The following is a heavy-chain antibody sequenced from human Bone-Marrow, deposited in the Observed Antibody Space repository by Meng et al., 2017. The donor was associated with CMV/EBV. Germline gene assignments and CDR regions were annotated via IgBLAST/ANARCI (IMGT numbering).Heavy chain of an antibody. CDR1: GSTFSSYE. CDR2: ISSSGSTI. V-gene: IGHV3-48*03. J-gene: IGHJ5*02. D-gene: IGHD2-2*01. Sequence: GESLKISCAASGSTFSSYEMNWVRQAPGKGLEWVSYISSSGSTIYDADSGKGRFTISRDNAKDSLYLQMNSLRAEDTAVYYCARGYIVVVPAARGWFDPWGQGTLVTVSS. CDR3: ARGYIVVVPAARGWFDP.